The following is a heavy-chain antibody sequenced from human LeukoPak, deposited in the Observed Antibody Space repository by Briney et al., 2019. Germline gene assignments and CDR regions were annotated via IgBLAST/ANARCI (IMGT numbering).Heavy chain of an antibody. CDR1: GFTVSSNY. D-gene: IGHD6-13*01. V-gene: IGHV3-53*01. J-gene: IGHJ4*02. CDR2: IYSGGSA. CDR3: ASGLYINSWGDY. Sequence: GGSLRLSCAASGFTVSSNYMTWVRQAPGKGLEWVSLIYSGGSAYYADSVKGRFTISRDKSKNTLYLQMNSLRAEDTAVYYCASGLYINSWGDYWGQGTLVTVSS.